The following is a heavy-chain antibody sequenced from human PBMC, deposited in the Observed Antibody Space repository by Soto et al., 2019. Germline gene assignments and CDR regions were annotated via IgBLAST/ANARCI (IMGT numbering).Heavy chain of an antibody. Sequence: PGGSLRLSCAASGFTFSSYCMNWVRQAPGKGLEWVSSISSSSSYIYYADSVKGRFTISRDNAKNSLYLQMNSLRAEDTAVYYCARYSYCSSTSCYVWRYYYYGMDVWGQGTTVTVSS. CDR2: ISSSSSYI. CDR1: GFTFSSYC. D-gene: IGHD2-2*01. CDR3: ARYSYCSSTSCYVWRYYYYGMDV. J-gene: IGHJ6*02. V-gene: IGHV3-21*01.